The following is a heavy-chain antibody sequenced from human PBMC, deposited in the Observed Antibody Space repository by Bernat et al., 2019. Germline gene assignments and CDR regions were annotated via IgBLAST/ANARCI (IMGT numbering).Heavy chain of an antibody. CDR1: GFTFSSYG. Sequence: QVQLVESGGGVVQPGRSLRLSCAASGFTFSSYGMHWVRQAPGKGLEWVAVISYDGSNKYYVDSVKGRFTISRDNSKNTLYLQMNSLRAEDTAVYYCAKGPRPGNDGDYVWAFDIWGQGKMVTVSS. V-gene: IGHV3-30*18. D-gene: IGHD3-16*01. CDR3: AKGPRPGNDGDYVWAFDI. CDR2: ISYDGSNK. J-gene: IGHJ3*02.